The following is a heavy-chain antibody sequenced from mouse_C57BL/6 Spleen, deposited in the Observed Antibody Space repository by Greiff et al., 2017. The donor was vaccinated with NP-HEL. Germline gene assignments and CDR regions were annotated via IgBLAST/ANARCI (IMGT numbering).Heavy chain of an antibody. V-gene: IGHV3-1*01. CDR2: ISYSGST. Sequence: EVQLQESGPGMVKPSQSLSLTCTVTGYSITSGYDWHWIRHFPGNKLEWMGYISYSGSTNYNPSLKSRISITHDTSKNHFFLKLNSVTTEDTATYYCAREDYGPMDYWGQGTSVTVSS. CDR1: GYSITSGYD. J-gene: IGHJ4*01. D-gene: IGHD1-2*01. CDR3: AREDYGPMDY.